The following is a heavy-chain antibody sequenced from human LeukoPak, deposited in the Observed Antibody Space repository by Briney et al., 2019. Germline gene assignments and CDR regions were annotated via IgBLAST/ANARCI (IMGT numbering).Heavy chain of an antibody. J-gene: IGHJ4*02. CDR1: GFTLSSYA. CDR3: PKLTGRYSYGTPTYYFAC. V-gene: IGHV3-23*01. CDR2: IRDSGGNT. Sequence: GGSLTLSCALSGFTLSSYAMSWVRQAPGEGLEWVSPIRDSGGNTYYADSGKGRLTICRDNSKNTLYLQVNSLRREDAAVYCCPKLTGRYSYGTPTYYFACGNQRTPLTVSA. D-gene: IGHD5-18*01.